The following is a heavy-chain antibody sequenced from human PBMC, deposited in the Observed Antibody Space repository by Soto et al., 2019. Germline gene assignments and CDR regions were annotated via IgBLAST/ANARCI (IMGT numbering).Heavy chain of an antibody. CDR1: GGSISSGGYS. Sequence: SETLSLTCAVSGGSISSGGYSWSWIRQPPGKGLEWIGYIYHSGSTYYNPSLKSRVTISVDRSKNQFSLKLSSVTAADTAVYYCARGGYSLRTRFDPWGQGTLVTVSS. D-gene: IGHD4-4*01. J-gene: IGHJ5*02. CDR3: ARGGYSLRTRFDP. CDR2: IYHSGST. V-gene: IGHV4-30-2*01.